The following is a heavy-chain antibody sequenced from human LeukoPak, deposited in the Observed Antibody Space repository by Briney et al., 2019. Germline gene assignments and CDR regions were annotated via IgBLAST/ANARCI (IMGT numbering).Heavy chain of an antibody. CDR2: IKQDGSEK. D-gene: IGHD3-22*01. V-gene: IGHV3-7*01. J-gene: IGHJ4*02. CDR3: AKDFSVYFHDSRVLDY. Sequence: AGSLRLSCAASGFTFSSYWMSWVRQAPGKGLEWVANIKQDGSEKYYADSVKGRFTVSRDNSKNTLYLQMNNLRAEDTAVYYCAKDFSVYFHDSRVLDYWGQGTLVTVSS. CDR1: GFTFSSYW.